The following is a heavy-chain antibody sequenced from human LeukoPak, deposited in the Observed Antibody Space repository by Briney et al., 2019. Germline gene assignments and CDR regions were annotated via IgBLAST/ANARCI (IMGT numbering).Heavy chain of an antibody. CDR3: ARGNYGDYARSSFDY. CDR2: ISSSGGTI. J-gene: IGHJ4*02. D-gene: IGHD4-17*01. V-gene: IGHV3-48*03. CDR1: GFTFSSYQ. Sequence: GGSLRLSCAASGFTFSSYQMNWVRQAPGKGREWVSYISSSGGTIYYADSVKGRFTISRDNAKNSLYLQMNSLRAEDTAVYYCARGNYGDYARSSFDYWGQGTLVTVSS.